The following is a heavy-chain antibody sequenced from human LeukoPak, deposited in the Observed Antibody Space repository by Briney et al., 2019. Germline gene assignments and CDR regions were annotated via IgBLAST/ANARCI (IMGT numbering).Heavy chain of an antibody. CDR1: GGSISSDGYY. Sequence: SETLSLTCTVSGGSISSDGYYWSWIRQHPGKGLEWIGAIYYTGSTYYNPSLKSRVTISVDTSKNQFSLKLSSVTAADTAVYYCARVTASRFDYWGQGTLVTVSS. V-gene: IGHV4-31*03. CDR3: ARVTASRFDY. CDR2: IYYTGST. J-gene: IGHJ4*02. D-gene: IGHD5-18*01.